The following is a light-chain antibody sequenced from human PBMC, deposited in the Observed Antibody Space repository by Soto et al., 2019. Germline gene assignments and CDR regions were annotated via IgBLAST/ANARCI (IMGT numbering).Light chain of an antibody. Sequence: DIVMTQSPDSLAVSLGERATINCKSSQSVLYSSNNKNYLAGYQQKPGQPPKLLIYWASTRESGVTDRFSGSGSATDFALTISSLQAEDGAVYYCQQYYSTPPYTFGQGNKLEIK. V-gene: IGKV4-1*01. J-gene: IGKJ2*01. CDR3: QQYYSTPPYT. CDR2: WAS. CDR1: QSVLYSSNNKNY.